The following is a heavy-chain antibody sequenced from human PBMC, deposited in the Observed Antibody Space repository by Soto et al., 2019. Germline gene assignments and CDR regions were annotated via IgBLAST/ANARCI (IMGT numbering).Heavy chain of an antibody. CDR1: GGSFSGYY. V-gene: IGHV4-34*01. Sequence: SETLSLTCAVYGGSFSGYYWSWIRQPPGKGLEWIGEINHSGSTNYNPSLKSRVTISVDTSKNQFSLKLSSVTAADTAVYYCARRGRWAADGQDYWGQGPLVTVSS. CDR2: INHSGST. CDR3: ARRGRWAADGQDY. J-gene: IGHJ4*02. D-gene: IGHD6-13*01.